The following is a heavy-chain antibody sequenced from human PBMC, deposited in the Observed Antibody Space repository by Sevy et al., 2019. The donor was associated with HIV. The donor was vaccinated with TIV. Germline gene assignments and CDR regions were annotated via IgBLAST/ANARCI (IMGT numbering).Heavy chain of an antibody. V-gene: IGHV1-18*01. CDR2: ISAYNGNT. CDR3: ARATSYSSSSDDYYGMDV. CDR1: GYTFTSYG. J-gene: IGHJ6*02. D-gene: IGHD6-6*01. Sequence: ASVKVSCKASGYTFTSYGISWVRQAPGQGLEWMGWISAYNGNTNYAQKLQGRVTMTTDTSTSTAYMELRSLRSDDTAVYYCARATSYSSSSDDYYGMDVWGQGTTVTVSS.